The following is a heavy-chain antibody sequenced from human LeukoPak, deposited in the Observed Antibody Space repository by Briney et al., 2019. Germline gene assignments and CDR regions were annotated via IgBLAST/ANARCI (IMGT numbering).Heavy chain of an antibody. D-gene: IGHD6-19*01. CDR3: AKRMYGWYQIDY. CDR1: GFSFSSYA. CDR2: ITGPGEGT. V-gene: IGHV3-23*01. J-gene: IGHJ4*02. Sequence: PGGSLRLSCAASGFSFSSYAMSWVRQAPGKGLEWVSAITGPGEGTWYADSVQGRFTTSRDNSKNTLYLQMNSLRAEDTAVYFCAKRMYGWYQIDYWGQGTLVTVSS.